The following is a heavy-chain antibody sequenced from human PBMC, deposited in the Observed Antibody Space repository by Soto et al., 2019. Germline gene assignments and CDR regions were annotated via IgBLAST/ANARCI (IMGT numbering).Heavy chain of an antibody. J-gene: IGHJ4*02. CDR1: GFTFSNAW. D-gene: IGHD3-9*01. CDR3: AREVLTGSTGIDS. CDR2: IHFRGNGI. Sequence: GGSLRLSCAASGFTFSNAWMNWVRQAPGKGLEWVSSIHFRGNGIFYAGSVRGRFTISRDTAENSLFLQMNSLRAEDTAVYYWAREVLTGSTGIDSWGQEPLFTFPS. V-gene: IGHV3-21*01.